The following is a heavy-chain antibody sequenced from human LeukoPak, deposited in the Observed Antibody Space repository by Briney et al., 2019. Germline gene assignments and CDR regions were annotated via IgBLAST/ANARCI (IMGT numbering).Heavy chain of an antibody. Sequence: SETLSLTCTVSGGSVSSYYWSWIRQPPGKGLEWIGYIYYSGSTNYNPSLKSRVTISVDTSKNQLSLKLSSVTAADTAVYYCARDPHYYDSSGYPTPYAFDIWAKGQWSPSLQ. CDR1: GGSVSSYY. V-gene: IGHV4-59*02. CDR3: ARDPHYYDSSGYPTPYAFDI. D-gene: IGHD3-22*01. J-gene: IGHJ3*02. CDR2: IYYSGST.